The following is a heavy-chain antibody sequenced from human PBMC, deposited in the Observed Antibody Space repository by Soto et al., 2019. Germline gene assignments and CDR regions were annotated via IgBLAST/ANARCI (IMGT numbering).Heavy chain of an antibody. V-gene: IGHV3-30*03. CDR2: ISYDGSDK. CDR1: GFPFTSYG. CDR3: VGGQYYFDY. Sequence: QAQLVESGGGVVQPGRSLRHSCAGSGFPFTSYGINWVREGPDKGLEWVAVISYDGSDKYYADSVKGRFTISRDNSKNMLYLQMNSMRPEDTALYYCVGGQYYFDYRGQGTLVIVSS. D-gene: IGHD3-10*01. J-gene: IGHJ4*02.